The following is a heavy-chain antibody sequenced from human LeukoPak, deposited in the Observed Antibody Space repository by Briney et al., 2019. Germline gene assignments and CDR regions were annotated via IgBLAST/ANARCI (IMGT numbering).Heavy chain of an antibody. D-gene: IGHD3-22*01. J-gene: IGHJ4*02. CDR3: ASHYYDSSGYYLQAFDY. Sequence: GGSLRLSCAASGFTFSSYWMSWVRQAPGKGLEWVANIKQDGSEKYYVDSVKGRFTISRDNAKNSLYLQMNSLRAEDTAVYYCASHYYDSSGYYLQAFDYWGQGTLVTVSS. CDR1: GFTFSSYW. V-gene: IGHV3-7*01. CDR2: IKQDGSEK.